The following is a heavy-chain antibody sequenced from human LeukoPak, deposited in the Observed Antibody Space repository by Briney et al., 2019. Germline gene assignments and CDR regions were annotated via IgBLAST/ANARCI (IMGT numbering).Heavy chain of an antibody. J-gene: IGHJ4*02. CDR2: ISSSSSYI. CDR1: GFPFSSYS. V-gene: IGHV3-21*01. CDR3: ARSHRIAVAAPIFDY. Sequence: PGGSLRLSCAASGFPFSSYSMIWVRHAPGKGLEWVSSISSSSSYIYYADSVKGRFTISRDNAKNSLYLQMNSLRAEDTAVYYCARSHRIAVAAPIFDYWGQGTLVTVSS. D-gene: IGHD6-19*01.